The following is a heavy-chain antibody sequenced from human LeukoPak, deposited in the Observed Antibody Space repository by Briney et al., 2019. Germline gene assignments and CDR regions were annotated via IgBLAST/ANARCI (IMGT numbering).Heavy chain of an antibody. CDR3: ARVSPYYYGSGFRYYFDY. CDR2: IIPIFGTA. CDR1: GGTFSSYA. J-gene: IGHJ4*02. V-gene: IGHV1-69*05. Sequence: SVKVSCKASGGTFSSYAISWVRQAPGQGREWMGGIIPIFGTANYAQKFQGRVTITTDESTSTAYMELSSLRSEDTAVYYCARVSPYYYGSGFRYYFDYWGQGTLVTVSS. D-gene: IGHD3-10*01.